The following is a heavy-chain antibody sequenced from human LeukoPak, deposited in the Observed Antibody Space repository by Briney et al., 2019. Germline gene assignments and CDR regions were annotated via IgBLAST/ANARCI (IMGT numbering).Heavy chain of an antibody. CDR1: GGSISSSNYY. CDR2: IYYSGST. D-gene: IGHD6-19*01. J-gene: IGHJ4*02. V-gene: IGHV4-39*01. CDR3: AIAVAGTPPFY. Sequence: PSETLSLTCTVSGGSISSSNYYWGWIRQPPGKGLEWIGSIYYSGSTHYNPSLKSRVTISVDTSKNQFSLKLSSVTAADTALYYCAIAVAGTPPFYWGQGTLVTVSS.